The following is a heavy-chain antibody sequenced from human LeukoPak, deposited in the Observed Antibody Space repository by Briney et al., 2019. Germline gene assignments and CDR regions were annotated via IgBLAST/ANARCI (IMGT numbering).Heavy chain of an antibody. V-gene: IGHV3-30*02. CDR3: AKDRMYSSGWPDY. J-gene: IGHJ4*02. D-gene: IGHD6-19*01. CDR2: IRYDGSNK. Sequence: GGSLRLSCAASGFIFSNYGMHWVRQAPGKGLEWVAFIRYDGSNKYYADSVKGRFTISRDNSKNTLYLQMNSLRAEDTAVYYCAKDRMYSSGWPDYWGQGTLVTISS. CDR1: GFIFSNYG.